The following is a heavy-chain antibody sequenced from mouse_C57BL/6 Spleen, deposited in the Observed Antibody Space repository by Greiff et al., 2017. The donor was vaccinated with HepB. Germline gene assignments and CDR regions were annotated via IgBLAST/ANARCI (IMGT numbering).Heavy chain of an antibody. CDR3: TGGGGRCFDY. Sequence: EVQGVESGGGLVQPGGSMKLSCVASGFTFSNYWMNWVRQSPEKGLEWVAQIRLKSDNYATHYAESVKGGFTISRDDSKSSVYLQMNNLRAEDTGIYYCTGGGGRCFDYWGQGTTLTVSS. V-gene: IGHV6-3*01. CDR2: IRLKSDNYAT. D-gene: IGHD1-1*01. CDR1: GFTFSNYW. J-gene: IGHJ2*01.